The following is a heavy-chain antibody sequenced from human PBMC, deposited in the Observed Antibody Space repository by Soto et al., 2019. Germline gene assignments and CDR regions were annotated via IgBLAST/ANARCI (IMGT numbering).Heavy chain of an antibody. CDR1: GNTVTNYA. Sequence: GASVKVSCKASGNTVTNYAIHWVRQATGQRLEWMGWINGGNGNTYYSEHFQGRVTFTRDTSAGTVYMQLSSLRSEDTAVYYCAIPTGVAIDYYGMDVWGQGTTVTVSS. CDR3: AIPTGVAIDYYGMDV. D-gene: IGHD5-12*01. J-gene: IGHJ6*02. V-gene: IGHV1-3*01. CDR2: INGGNGNT.